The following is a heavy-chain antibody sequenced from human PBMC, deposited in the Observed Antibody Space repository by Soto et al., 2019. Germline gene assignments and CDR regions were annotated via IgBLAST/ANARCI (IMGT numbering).Heavy chain of an antibody. Sequence: SVKVSCKASGFTFSSFAVHWVRQARGGRLEWIGWIVLDSGATNYAQKFQERVTIIRDMPASTVYMELSSLRSEDTAIYYCATSQLPPFHYPSGSHLDVWGQGTTVTVSS. CDR2: IVLDSGAT. D-gene: IGHD3-10*01. V-gene: IGHV1-58*01. J-gene: IGHJ6*02. CDR1: GFTFSSFA. CDR3: ATSQLPPFHYPSGSHLDV.